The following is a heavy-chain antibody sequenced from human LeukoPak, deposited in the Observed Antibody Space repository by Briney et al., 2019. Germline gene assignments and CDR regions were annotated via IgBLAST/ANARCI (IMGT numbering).Heavy chain of an antibody. J-gene: IGHJ4*02. CDR3: ARVPNPPIGGLDLSFHN. Sequence: SQTLSLTCAISGDSVSRTDAGWNWIRQSPSRGLEWLGRTYYRSKWYNDYAVSVKSRITINPDTSKNQFSLQLNSVTPEDTAVYYCARVPNPPIGGLDLSFHNRGQGTLVTVSS. V-gene: IGHV6-1*01. CDR1: GDSVSRTDAG. D-gene: IGHD3-16*01. CDR2: TYYRSKWYN.